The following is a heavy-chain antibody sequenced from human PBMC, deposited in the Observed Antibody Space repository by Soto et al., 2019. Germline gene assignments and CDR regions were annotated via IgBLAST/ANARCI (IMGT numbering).Heavy chain of an antibody. CDR2: IYYSGST. V-gene: IGHV4-59*01. J-gene: IGHJ4*02. CDR3: ARESSSGWFDY. CDR1: GGSISSYY. D-gene: IGHD6-19*01. Sequence: XXTLSLPCTVSGGSISSYYWRWIRQPPGKGLEWIGYIYYSGSTNYNPSLKSRVTISVDTSKNQFSLKLSYVTAADTAVYYCARESSSGWFDYWGQGTLVTVSS.